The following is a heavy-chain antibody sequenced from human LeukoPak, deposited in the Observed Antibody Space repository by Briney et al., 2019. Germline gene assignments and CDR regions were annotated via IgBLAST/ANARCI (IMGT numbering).Heavy chain of an antibody. D-gene: IGHD3-22*01. Sequence: PSETLSLTCAVYGGSFSGYYWSWIRQPPGQGLEWIGEINHSGSTNYNPSLKSRVTISVDTSKNQFSLKLSSVTAADTAVYYCARPRRHYYDSSGYHAFDIWGQGTMVTVSS. J-gene: IGHJ3*02. V-gene: IGHV4-34*01. CDR3: ARPRRHYYDSSGYHAFDI. CDR2: INHSGST. CDR1: GGSFSGYY.